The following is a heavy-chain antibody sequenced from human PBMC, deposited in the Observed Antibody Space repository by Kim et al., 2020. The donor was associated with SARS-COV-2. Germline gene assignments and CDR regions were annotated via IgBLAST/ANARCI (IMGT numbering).Heavy chain of an antibody. D-gene: IGHD3-10*01. CDR3: ARGRGARGYFDY. J-gene: IGHJ4*02. Sequence: GGSLRLSCAASGFTFSSYGMHWVRQAPGKGLEWVAVIWYDGSNKYYADSVKGRFTISRDNSKNTLYLQMNSLRAEDTAVYYCARGRGARGYFDYWGQGTLVTVSS. V-gene: IGHV3-33*01. CDR1: GFTFSSYG. CDR2: IWYDGSNK.